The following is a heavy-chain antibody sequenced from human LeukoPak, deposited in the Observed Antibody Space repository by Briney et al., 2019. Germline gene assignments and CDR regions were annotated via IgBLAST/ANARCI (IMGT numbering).Heavy chain of an antibody. V-gene: IGHV3-73*01. CDR2: IRSKANSYAT. CDR3: TRRTEMATIEDFDY. J-gene: IGHJ4*02. Sequence: GGSLRLSCAASGFTFSGSAMHWVRQASGKGLEWVGRIRSKANSYATAYAASVKGRFTTSRDDSKNTAYLQMNSLKTEDTAVYYCTRRTEMATIEDFDYWGQGTLVTVSS. D-gene: IGHD5-24*01. CDR1: GFTFSGSA.